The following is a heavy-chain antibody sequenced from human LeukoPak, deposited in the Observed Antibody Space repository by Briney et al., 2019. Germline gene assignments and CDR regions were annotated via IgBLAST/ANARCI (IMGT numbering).Heavy chain of an antibody. V-gene: IGHV1-2*02. Sequence: ASVKVSCKASGYTFTGYYMHWVRQAPGQGLEWMGWINPNSGGTNYAQKFQGRVTMTRDTSISTAYMELSRLRSDDTAVYYCARDQGSGSTTGFDYWGQGTLVTVSS. CDR1: GYTFTGYY. J-gene: IGHJ4*02. D-gene: IGHD1-26*01. CDR3: ARDQGSGSTTGFDY. CDR2: INPNSGGT.